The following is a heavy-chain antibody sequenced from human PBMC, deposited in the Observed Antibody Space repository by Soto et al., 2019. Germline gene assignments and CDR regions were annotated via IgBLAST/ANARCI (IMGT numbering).Heavy chain of an antibody. CDR3: AKGDVPASGTLGFDC. J-gene: IGHJ4*02. CDR2: ISRSGSST. CDR1: GFTFSDYV. D-gene: IGHD6-13*01. V-gene: IGHV3-23*01. Sequence: LRLSCAASGFTFSDYVMAWVRQAPGKGLEWVSGISRSGSSTYYADSVRGRFTISRDSSRNTLSLQMNSLRAEDTAVYFCAKGDVPASGTLGFDCWGQGTLVTVSS.